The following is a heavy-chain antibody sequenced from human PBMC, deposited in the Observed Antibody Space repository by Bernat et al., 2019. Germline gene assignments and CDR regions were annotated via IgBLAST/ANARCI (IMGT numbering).Heavy chain of an antibody. CDR3: ASQAGIAVAGTLHYFDY. D-gene: IGHD6-19*01. V-gene: IGHV3-23*01. CDR2: ISGSGGST. Sequence: EVQLLESGGGLVQPGGSLRLSCAASGFTFSSYAMSWVRQAPGKGLEWVSAISGSGGSTYYADSVKGRFTISRDNSKNMLYLQMNSLRAEDTAVYYCASQAGIAVAGTLHYFDYWGQGTLVTVSS. CDR1: GFTFSSYA. J-gene: IGHJ4*02.